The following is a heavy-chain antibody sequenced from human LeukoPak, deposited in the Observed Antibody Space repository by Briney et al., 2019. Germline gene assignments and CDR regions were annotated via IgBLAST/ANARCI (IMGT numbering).Heavy chain of an antibody. Sequence: PGGSLRLSCAASGFTFSDYYMSWIRQAPGKGLEWVSYISSSGSTIYYADSVKGRFTISRDNAKNSLYLQMNSLRAEDTPVYYRAREPDCSSTSCYDYYYYGMDVWGQGTTVTVSS. CDR2: ISSSGSTI. J-gene: IGHJ6*02. CDR1: GFTFSDYY. V-gene: IGHV3-11*01. D-gene: IGHD2-2*01. CDR3: AREPDCSSTSCYDYYYYGMDV.